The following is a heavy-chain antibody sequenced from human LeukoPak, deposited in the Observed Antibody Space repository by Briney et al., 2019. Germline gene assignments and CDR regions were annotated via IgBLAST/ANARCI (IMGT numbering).Heavy chain of an antibody. CDR3: ARVVRDGYNYP. D-gene: IGHD5-24*01. V-gene: IGHV3-48*04. Sequence: GGSLRLSCAASGFTFSSYSMKWVRQAPGKGLKWVSYISSSSVIYYADSVKGRFTISRDNAKNSLYLQMNSLRAEDTAVYYCARVVRDGYNYPWGQGTLVTVSS. CDR2: ISSSSVI. J-gene: IGHJ5*02. CDR1: GFTFSSYS.